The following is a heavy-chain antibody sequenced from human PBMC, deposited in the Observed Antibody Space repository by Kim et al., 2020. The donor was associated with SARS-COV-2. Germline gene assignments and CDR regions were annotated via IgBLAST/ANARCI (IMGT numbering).Heavy chain of an antibody. J-gene: IGHJ4*02. CDR1: DFTLTNHW. CDR3: AGGHYVAAY. CDR2: IKDDGTET. V-gene: IGHV3-7*01. Sequence: GGSLRLSCAASDFTLTNHWMTWVRQAPGKGLEWLANIKDDGTETHYVESVRGRFTISRDNAKKSLYLQISGLRVEDTATYYCAGGHYVAAYWGRGTLVTV. D-gene: IGHD4-17*01.